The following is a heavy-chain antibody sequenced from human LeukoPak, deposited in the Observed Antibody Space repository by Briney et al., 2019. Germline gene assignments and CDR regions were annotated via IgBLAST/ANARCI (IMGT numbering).Heavy chain of an antibody. D-gene: IGHD2/OR15-2a*01. CDR2: IQNKGNSHIA. V-gene: IGHV3-72*01. J-gene: IGHJ1*01. CDR1: GFTFSDYY. Sequence: GRSLRLSCAASGFTFSDYYMDWVRQAPGKGLEWVGRIQNKGNSHIANYAASVKGRFIMSRDDSKNSLFLQMNSLRTEDTALYYCTRDASTSLFNWGQGTLVTVSS. CDR3: TRDASTSLFN.